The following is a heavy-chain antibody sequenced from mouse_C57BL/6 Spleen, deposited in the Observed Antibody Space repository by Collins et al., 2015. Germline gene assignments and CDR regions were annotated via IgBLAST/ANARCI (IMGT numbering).Heavy chain of an antibody. Sequence: QVQLQQPGAELVKPGASVKLSCKASGYTFTSYWMQWVKQRPGQGLEWIGEIDPSDSYTNYNQKFKGKATLTVDTSSSTAYMQLSSLTSEDSAVYYCARKPITTVRFYFDYWAKAPLSQSPQ. CDR3: ARKPITTVRFYFDY. V-gene: IGHV1-50*01. CDR1: GYTFTSYW. D-gene: IGHD1-1*01. J-gene: IGHJ2*01. CDR2: IDPSDSYT.